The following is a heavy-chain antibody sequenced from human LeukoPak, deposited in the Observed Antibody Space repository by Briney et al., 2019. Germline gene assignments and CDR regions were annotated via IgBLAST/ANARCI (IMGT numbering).Heavy chain of an antibody. J-gene: IGHJ6*03. CDR3: ARAPSGYSSSTYYYYMDV. CDR1: GGSISSSRYF. D-gene: IGHD6-6*01. V-gene: IGHV4-39*07. Sequence: PSETLSLTCTVSGGSISSSRYFWGWIRQPPGKGLEWIGSIYYSGSTYYNPSLKSRITISVDTSKNQFSLKLSSVTAADTAVYYCARAPSGYSSSTYYYYMDVWGRGTTVTVSS. CDR2: IYYSGST.